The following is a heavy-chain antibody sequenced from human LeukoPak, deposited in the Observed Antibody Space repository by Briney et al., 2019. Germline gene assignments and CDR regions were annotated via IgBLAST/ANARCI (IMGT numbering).Heavy chain of an antibody. V-gene: IGHV3-30*03. CDR2: ISYDGSNK. J-gene: IGHJ4*02. D-gene: IGHD2-21*02. CDR1: GFTFSSYG. CDR3: ARASTPHKHIVVVTALYYFDY. Sequence: GGSLRLSCAASGFTFSSYGMHWVRQAPGKGLEWVAVISYDGSNKYYADSVKGRFTISRDNSKNTLYLQMNSPRAEDTAVYYCARASTPHKHIVVVTALYYFDYWGQGTLVTVSS.